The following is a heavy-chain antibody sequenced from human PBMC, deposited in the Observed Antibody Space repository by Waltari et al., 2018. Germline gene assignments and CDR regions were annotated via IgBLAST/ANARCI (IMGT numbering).Heavy chain of an antibody. J-gene: IGHJ4*02. D-gene: IGHD2-8*01. CDR3: ARDSEAGVQIDY. CDR1: GGSVSRGSYY. V-gene: IGHV4-61*01. Sequence: QVQLQESGPGLVKPSETLSLTCTVSGGSVSRGSYYWSWIRQPPGKGLEWIGYIYYSGSTNYNPSLKSRVTISVDTSKNQFSLKLSSVTAADTAVYYCARDSEAGVQIDYWGQGTLVTVSS. CDR2: IYYSGST.